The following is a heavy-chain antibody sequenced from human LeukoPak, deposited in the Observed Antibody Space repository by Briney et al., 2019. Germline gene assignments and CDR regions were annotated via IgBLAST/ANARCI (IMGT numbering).Heavy chain of an antibody. CDR3: ARDRYSYGYYYYYGMDV. CDR1: GFTFSSYG. V-gene: IGHV3-33*01. CDR2: IWYDGSNK. D-gene: IGHD5-18*01. Sequence: GGSLRLSCAASGFTFSSYGMHWVRQAPGEGLEWVAVIWYDGSNKYYADSVKGRFTISRDNSKNTLYLQMNSLRAEDTAVYYCARDRYSYGYYYYYGMDVWGQGTTVTVSS. J-gene: IGHJ6*02.